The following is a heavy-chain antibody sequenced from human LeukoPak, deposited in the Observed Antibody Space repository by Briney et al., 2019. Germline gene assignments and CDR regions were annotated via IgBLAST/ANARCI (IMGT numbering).Heavy chain of an antibody. D-gene: IGHD3-22*01. V-gene: IGHV4-34*01. CDR1: GGSFSGYY. J-gene: IGHJ3*02. CDR3: ARDGANYYDSSAFDI. CDR2: INHSGST. Sequence: PSETLSLTCAVYGGSFSGYYWSWIRQPPGKGLEWIGEINHSGSTNYNPSLKSRVTISVDKSKNQFSLKLSSVTAADTAVYYCARDGANYYDSSAFDIWGQGTMVTVSS.